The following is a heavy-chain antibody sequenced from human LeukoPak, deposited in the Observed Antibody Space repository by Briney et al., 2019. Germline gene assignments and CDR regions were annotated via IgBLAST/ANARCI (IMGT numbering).Heavy chain of an antibody. CDR3: ARDPERYHFDY. J-gene: IGHJ4*02. CDR2: IYYSGST. Sequence: SETLSLTCTVSGGSITSGGYYWSWIRQHPEKGLEWIGYIYYSGSTYYNPSLKSRVIISVDTSKDQFSLKLSAVTAADTAVYYCARDPERYHFDYWGQGTLVTVSS. CDR1: GGSITSGGYY. V-gene: IGHV4-31*03. D-gene: IGHD1-1*01.